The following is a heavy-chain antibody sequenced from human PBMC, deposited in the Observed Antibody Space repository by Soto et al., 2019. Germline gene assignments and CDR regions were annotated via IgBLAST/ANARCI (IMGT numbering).Heavy chain of an antibody. CDR3: ARAYGDDEFWGWFDS. J-gene: IGHJ5*01. CDR1: GDYITSGGSY. V-gene: IGHV4-31*03. D-gene: IGHD4-17*01. Sequence: QVQLQESGPRLVKPSQTLSLSCSVSGDYITSGGSYWSWIRQHPGKGLEWIGYIYYSGGTYYNPSLKSRVTISADTSKNQLSLKLSSVTAADTAVYYCARAYGDDEFWGWFDSWGQGTLVTVSS. CDR2: IYYSGGT.